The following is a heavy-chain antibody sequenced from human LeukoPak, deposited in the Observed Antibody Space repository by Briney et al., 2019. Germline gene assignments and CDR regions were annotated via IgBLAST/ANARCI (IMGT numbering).Heavy chain of an antibody. CDR2: INPSGGST. D-gene: IGHD2-2*02. CDR1: GYTFTSYY. V-gene: IGHV1-46*01. J-gene: IGHJ5*02. Sequence: ASVKVSCKASGYTFTSYYMHWVRQAPGQGLEWMGIINPSGGSTSYAQKFRGRVTMTRDMSTSTVYMELSSLRSEDTAVYYCARSPISGVPAAIARWGNWFDPWGQGTLVTVSS. CDR3: ARSPISGVPAAIARWGNWFDP.